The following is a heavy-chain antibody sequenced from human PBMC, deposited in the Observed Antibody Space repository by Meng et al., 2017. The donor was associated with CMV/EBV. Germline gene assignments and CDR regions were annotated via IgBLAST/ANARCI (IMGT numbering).Heavy chain of an antibody. CDR2: IYWNDDK. D-gene: IGHD3-9*01. J-gene: IGHJ4*02. V-gene: IGHV2-5*01. Sequence: SGPTLVKPTQTLTLTCTFSGFSLSTSRVGVGWIRQPPGKALEWPALIYWNDDKRYSPSLKSRLTITKDTSKNQVVLTMTNIDPVDTATYYCAHTKSYYDILTGYQPGYFDYWGQGTLVTVSS. CDR1: GFSLSTSRVG. CDR3: AHTKSYYDILTGYQPGYFDY.